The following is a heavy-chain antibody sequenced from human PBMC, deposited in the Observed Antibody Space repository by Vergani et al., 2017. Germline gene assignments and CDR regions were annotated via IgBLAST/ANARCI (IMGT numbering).Heavy chain of an antibody. Sequence: QAQLVQSGAEVGNPGASGKLSCKVSGYPFTAYYIHWVPHAPEQGLEWVGVISPDGFRTFYSQKFQGRVPITRDTSTSTVYVEVTSLRSADTAVYYCAREPPLTGFFDYWGQGTLVTVSS. CDR2: ISPDGFRT. CDR3: AREPPLTGFFDY. J-gene: IGHJ4*02. CDR1: GYPFTAYY. D-gene: IGHD3-9*01. V-gene: IGHV1-46*03.